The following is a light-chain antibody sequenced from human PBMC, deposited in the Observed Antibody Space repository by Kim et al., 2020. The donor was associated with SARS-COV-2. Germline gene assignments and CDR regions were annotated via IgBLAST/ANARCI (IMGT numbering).Light chain of an antibody. CDR2: DNN. J-gene: IGLJ2*01. Sequence: GQKVTISCSGSSSNIGQNYVSWYQQFPGTAPKLLIYDNNKRHSGIPDRFSGSESGTSATLGITGLQTGDEADYYCGTWDSSLNGLVFGGGTQLTVL. CDR1: SSNIGQNY. V-gene: IGLV1-51*01. CDR3: GTWDSSLNGLV.